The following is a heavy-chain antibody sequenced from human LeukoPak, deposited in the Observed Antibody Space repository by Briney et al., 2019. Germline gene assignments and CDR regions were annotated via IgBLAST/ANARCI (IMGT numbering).Heavy chain of an antibody. Sequence: PSETLSLTCTVSGVSVSSYYWSWIRQPPGKGLEWIGYIYSSGSTNYNPSLESRVTISVDTSKNHFSLKLSSVTAADTAVYYCASVKFHSFDYWGRGTLVTVSS. CDR2: IYSSGST. J-gene: IGHJ4*02. CDR1: GVSVSSYY. V-gene: IGHV4-59*02. CDR3: ASVKFHSFDY.